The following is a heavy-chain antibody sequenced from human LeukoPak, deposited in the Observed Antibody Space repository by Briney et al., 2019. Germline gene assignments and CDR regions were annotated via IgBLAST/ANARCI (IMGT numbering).Heavy chain of an antibody. CDR3: ARSRFAYDSGGYCNY. D-gene: IGHD3-22*01. V-gene: IGHV1-2*02. CDR1: GYTLTELS. CDR2: INPNSGGT. J-gene: IGHJ4*02. Sequence: ASVKVSCKVSGYTLTELSMHWVRQAPGQGLEWMGWINPNSGGTNYAQKFQGRVTMTRDTSISTAYMELSRLRSDDTAVYYCARSRFAYDSGGYCNYWGQGTLVTVSS.